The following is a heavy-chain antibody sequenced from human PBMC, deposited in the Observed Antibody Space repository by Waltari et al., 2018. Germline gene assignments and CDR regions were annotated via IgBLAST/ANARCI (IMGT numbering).Heavy chain of an antibody. CDR3: AKALVGATTGDYYYYYYMDV. CDR2: ISGSGGST. D-gene: IGHD1-26*01. V-gene: IGHV3-23*04. J-gene: IGHJ6*03. CDR1: GFTFSSYA. Sequence: EVQLVESGGGLVQPGGSLRLSCAASGFTFSSYAMSWVRQAPGKGLEWVSAISGSGGSTYYADSVKGRFTISRDNSKNTLYLQMNSLRAEDMAVYYCAKALVGATTGDYYYYYYMDVWGKGTTVTVSS.